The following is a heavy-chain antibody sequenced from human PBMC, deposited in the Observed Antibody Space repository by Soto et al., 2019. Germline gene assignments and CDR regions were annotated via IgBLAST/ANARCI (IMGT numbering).Heavy chain of an antibody. CDR2: IIPILGIA. Sequence: QVQLVQSGAEVKKPGSSVKVSCKASVGTFSSYTISWVRQAPGQGLEWMGRIIPILGIANYAQKFQGRVTITADKSTSTAYMELSSLRSEDTAVYYCATSESDYGDYEAFDIWGQGTMVTVSS. CDR3: ATSESDYGDYEAFDI. D-gene: IGHD4-17*01. J-gene: IGHJ3*02. V-gene: IGHV1-69*02. CDR1: VGTFSSYT.